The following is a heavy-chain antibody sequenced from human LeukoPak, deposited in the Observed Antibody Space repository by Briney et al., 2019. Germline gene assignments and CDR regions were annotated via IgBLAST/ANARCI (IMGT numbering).Heavy chain of an antibody. Sequence: GGSLRLSCAASGITFSGYGMHWVRQAPGKGLEWVAVISYDGSNKYYADSVKGRFTISRDNSKNTLYLQMNSLRAEDTAVYYCAKVWEPEGYSSRLGFDYWGQGTLVTVSS. CDR1: GITFSGYG. CDR3: AKVWEPEGYSSRLGFDY. V-gene: IGHV3-30*18. CDR2: ISYDGSNK. D-gene: IGHD6-13*01. J-gene: IGHJ4*02.